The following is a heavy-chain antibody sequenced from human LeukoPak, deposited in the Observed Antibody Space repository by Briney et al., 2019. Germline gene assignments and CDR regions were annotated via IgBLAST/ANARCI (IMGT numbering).Heavy chain of an antibody. CDR1: GFTFSIYA. CDR3: ARTRGGYYSDY. D-gene: IGHD2-15*01. J-gene: IGHJ4*02. V-gene: IGHV3-23*01. Sequence: QSGGSLRLSCAASGFTFSIYAMSWVRQAPGKGLEWVSAISGSGGSTYYADAAKGPFTISRDNSKNTLSLQMHSLRADDTAVYYCARTRGGYYSDYWGQGTLVTVSS. CDR2: ISGSGGST.